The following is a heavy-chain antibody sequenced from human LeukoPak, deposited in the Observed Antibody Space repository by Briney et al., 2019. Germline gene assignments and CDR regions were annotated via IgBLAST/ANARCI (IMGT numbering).Heavy chain of an antibody. CDR3: AKGPLFDY. Sequence: PGRSLRLSCAASGFIFSTYAMHWVRQAPGKGLEWVADISYDGNVKYYADSVKGRFTISRDNSKNTLYLQMNSLRAEGTAVYYCAKGPLFDYWGQGTLVTVSS. V-gene: IGHV3-30*04. CDR2: ISYDGNVK. J-gene: IGHJ4*02. CDR1: GFIFSTYA.